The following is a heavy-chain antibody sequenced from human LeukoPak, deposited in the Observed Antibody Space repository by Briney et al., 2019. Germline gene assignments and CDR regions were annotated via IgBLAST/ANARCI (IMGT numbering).Heavy chain of an antibody. CDR2: IYHSGST. CDR1: GYSISSGYY. D-gene: IGHD6-13*01. Sequence: PSETLSLTCAVSGYSISSGYYWGWIRQPPGKGLEWIGSIYHSGSTYYNPSLKSRVTISVDTSKNQFSLKLSSVTAADTAVYYCARLARRRSIAAAGPFDYWGQGTLVTVSS. V-gene: IGHV4-38-2*01. J-gene: IGHJ4*02. CDR3: ARLARRRSIAAAGPFDY.